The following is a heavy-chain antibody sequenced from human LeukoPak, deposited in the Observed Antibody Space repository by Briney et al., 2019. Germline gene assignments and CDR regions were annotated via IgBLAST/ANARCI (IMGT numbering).Heavy chain of an antibody. V-gene: IGHV3-21*01. Sequence: GGSLRLSCAASGFTFSSYSMNWVRQAPGKGLEWVSSISSSSSYIYYADSVKGRFTISRDNAKNSLYLQINSLRAEDTAVYYCARVHEPGSGWYGRGDGYYFDYWGQGTLVTVSS. CDR2: ISSSSSYI. CDR3: ARVHEPGSGWYGRGDGYYFDY. CDR1: GFTFSSYS. D-gene: IGHD6-19*01. J-gene: IGHJ4*02.